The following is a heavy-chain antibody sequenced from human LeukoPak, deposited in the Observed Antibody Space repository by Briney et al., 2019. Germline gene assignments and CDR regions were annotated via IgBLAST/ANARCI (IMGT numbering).Heavy chain of an antibody. CDR1: GFTFSSYW. Sequence: GGSLRLSCAASGFTFSSYWMSWVRQAPGKGLEWVANIKQDGSEKYYVDSVKGRFTISRDNAKNSLYLQMNSLRAEDTAEYYCARDMTLGLFDYWGQGTLVTVSS. J-gene: IGHJ4*02. D-gene: IGHD3-16*01. V-gene: IGHV3-7*01. CDR2: IKQDGSEK. CDR3: ARDMTLGLFDY.